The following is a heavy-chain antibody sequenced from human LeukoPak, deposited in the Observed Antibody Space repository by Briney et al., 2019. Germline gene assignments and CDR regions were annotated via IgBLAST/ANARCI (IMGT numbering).Heavy chain of an antibody. CDR1: GFTFSLSP. V-gene: IGHV3-11*03. Sequence: GGSLRLSCAASGFTFSLSPLAWVRQAPGKGLEWVSYISGSSTYSAYADSVKGRFTISRDNAKNSLYLQMNSLRAEDTAVYYCARKKDDYFDYWGQGTLVTVSS. CDR3: ARKKDDYFDY. CDR2: ISGSSTYS. J-gene: IGHJ4*02.